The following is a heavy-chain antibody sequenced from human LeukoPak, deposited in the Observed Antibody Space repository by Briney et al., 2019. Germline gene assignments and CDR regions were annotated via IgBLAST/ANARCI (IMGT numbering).Heavy chain of an antibody. Sequence: GSLRLSCAASGFTFSTYWMGWVRQAPGKGLEWVAKIKPDGSEKDHVDSVKGRFTISRDNAKNSLYLQLNSLRAEDKAVYYCARSRFYFDYWGQGTLVTVSS. J-gene: IGHJ4*02. CDR3: ARSRFYFDY. CDR2: IKPDGSEK. CDR1: GFTFSTYW. V-gene: IGHV3-7*01.